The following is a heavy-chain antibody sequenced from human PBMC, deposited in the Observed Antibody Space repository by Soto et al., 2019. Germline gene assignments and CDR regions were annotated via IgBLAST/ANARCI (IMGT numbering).Heavy chain of an antibody. CDR1: GGTFSRYS. Sequence: QVQLVQSGAEVKKPGSSVKVSCKASGGTFSRYSITWVRQAPGHGLEWIGRNIPIFGIPTYAQKFQGRVTITADESTSTAYMELSSLRSDDTAVYYCAREDRDRETGLVPAAIDGMDVWGQGTTVTVSS. J-gene: IGHJ6*02. CDR2: NIPIFGIP. CDR3: AREDRDRETGLVPAAIDGMDV. D-gene: IGHD2-2*01. V-gene: IGHV1-69*08.